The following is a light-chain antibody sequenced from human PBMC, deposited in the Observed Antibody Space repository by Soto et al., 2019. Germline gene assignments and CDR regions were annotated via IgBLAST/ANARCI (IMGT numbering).Light chain of an antibody. CDR1: QSVRNNF. V-gene: IGKV3-20*01. CDR3: QQYGGSPKT. Sequence: EIVLTQSPGTLSLSPGERATLSCRASQSVRNNFLALYQQKAGQAPRLLIYGASNRATGIPDRFSGSVSGTDFTFTISRLEPEDFAVYYCQQYGGSPKTFGQGTNVEI. CDR2: GAS. J-gene: IGKJ1*01.